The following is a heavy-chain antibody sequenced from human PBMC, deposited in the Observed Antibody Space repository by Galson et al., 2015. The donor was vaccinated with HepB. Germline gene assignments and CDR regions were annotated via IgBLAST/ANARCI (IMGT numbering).Heavy chain of an antibody. D-gene: IGHD5-12*01. V-gene: IGHV3-33*08. CDR2: IWYDGSNK. Sequence: SLRLSCAASGFTFSSYGMHWVRQAPGKGLEWVAVIWYDGSNKYYADSVKGRFTISRDNSKNTLYLQMNSLRAEDTAVYYCARTGMGGYDPSYAFDIWGQGTMVTVSS. CDR3: ARTGMGGYDPSYAFDI. J-gene: IGHJ3*02. CDR1: GFTFSSYG.